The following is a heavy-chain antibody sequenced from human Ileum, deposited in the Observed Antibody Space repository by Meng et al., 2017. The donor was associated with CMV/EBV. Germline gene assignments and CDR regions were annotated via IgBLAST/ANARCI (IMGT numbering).Heavy chain of an antibody. D-gene: IGHD3-3*01. CDR2: IIPVVGIP. CDR1: GGTCSRYT. J-gene: IGHJ5*02. Sequence: SCKASGGTCSRYTITWVRQAPGQGLEWMGGIIPVVGIPNYAQEFQGRVTITADDSTSTAYMELSSLRSEDTAVYYCARRFLGNWFDPWGQGTLVTVSS. CDR3: ARRFLGNWFDP. V-gene: IGHV1-69*01.